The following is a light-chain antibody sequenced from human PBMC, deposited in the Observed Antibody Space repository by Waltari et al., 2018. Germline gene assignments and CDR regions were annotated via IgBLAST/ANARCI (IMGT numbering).Light chain of an antibody. CDR1: SLRSYY. V-gene: IGLV3-19*01. Sequence: SSELTQDPAVSVALGQTVRITCQGDSLRSYYASWYKQKPGQAPVLVIYGKNNRPSGIPDRFSGSSSGNTASLTITGAQAEDEADYYCNSRDSSGNHPSFGGGTKLTVL. CDR2: GKN. CDR3: NSRDSSGNHPS. J-gene: IGLJ3*02.